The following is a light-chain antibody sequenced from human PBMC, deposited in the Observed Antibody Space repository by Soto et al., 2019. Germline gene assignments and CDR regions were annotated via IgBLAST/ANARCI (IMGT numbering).Light chain of an antibody. CDR3: QQSYSSPLT. J-gene: IGKJ4*01. CDR2: AAS. CDR1: QNITNF. Sequence: DIQITRSPSSLSASMGDRVTIACRASQNITNFLNWYQHNPGKAPNLLIFAASHLQSGVPSRFSGSGSGTDFTLTISSLQPEDFATYSCQQSYSSPLTFGGGTKVDIK. V-gene: IGKV1-39*01.